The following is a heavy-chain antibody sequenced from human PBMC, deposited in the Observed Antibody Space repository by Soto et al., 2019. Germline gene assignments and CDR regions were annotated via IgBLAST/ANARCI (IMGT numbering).Heavy chain of an antibody. CDR2: IYPSHSDI. CDR3: ARHDGSGLYYFAS. J-gene: IGHJ4*02. Sequence: EVQLVQSGAEVKKPGESLKISCKGSGYSFSFYWIGWVRQMPGKGLEWMGIIYPSHSDIRYSPSFQGQVTISADSSISTAYLQWSSLKASATPMYYCARHDGSGLYYFASWGQGTLVTASS. D-gene: IGHD3-10*01. CDR1: GYSFSFYW. V-gene: IGHV5-51*01.